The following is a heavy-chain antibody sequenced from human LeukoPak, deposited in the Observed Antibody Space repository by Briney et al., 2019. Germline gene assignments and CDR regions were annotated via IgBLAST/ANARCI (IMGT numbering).Heavy chain of an antibody. CDR2: IYSGGTT. V-gene: IGHV3-66*01. CDR1: GFTVSSNY. Sequence: PGGSLRLSCAASGFTVSSNYMSWVRQAPGMGLEWVSVIYSGGTTYYADSVKGRFTISRDNSKKTLYLQMNSLRAEDTAVYYCARETGDDAFDIWGQGTMVTVSS. J-gene: IGHJ3*02. D-gene: IGHD7-27*01. CDR3: ARETGDDAFDI.